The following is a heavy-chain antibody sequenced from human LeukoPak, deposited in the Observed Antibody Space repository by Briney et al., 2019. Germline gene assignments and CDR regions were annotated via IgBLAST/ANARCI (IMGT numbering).Heavy chain of an antibody. CDR3: ARRDYYDSLRDWFDP. V-gene: IGHV5-51*01. D-gene: IGHD3-22*01. Sequence: GESLKISCKGSGYIFTSYWIGWVRQLPGKGLEWMGIIYPGDSDTRYSPSFQGQVTISADKSISTAYLQWSSLKASDTAMYYCARRDYYDSLRDWFDPWGQGTLVTVSS. CDR1: GYIFTSYW. J-gene: IGHJ5*02. CDR2: IYPGDSDT.